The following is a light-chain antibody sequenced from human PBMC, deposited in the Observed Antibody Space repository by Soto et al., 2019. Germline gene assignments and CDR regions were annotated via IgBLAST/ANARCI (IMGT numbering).Light chain of an antibody. CDR1: QSVSSN. CDR3: QQHNNWPFT. CDR2: GAS. Sequence: EIVMTQSPATLSVSPGERATLSCRASQSVSSNLAWYQQRPGQAPRLLIYGASTRATGIPARLSGSGSGTEFTLAIGSLQSEDFAVYYCQQHNNWPFTFGQGTKLEIK. J-gene: IGKJ2*01. V-gene: IGKV3-15*01.